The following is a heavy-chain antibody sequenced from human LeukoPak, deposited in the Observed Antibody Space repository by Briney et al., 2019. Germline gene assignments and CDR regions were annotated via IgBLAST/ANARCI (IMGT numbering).Heavy chain of an antibody. D-gene: IGHD6-25*01. CDR2: IYYSGST. J-gene: IGHJ6*02. CDR1: GGSISSSSYS. CDR3: ARLSADHRNYYYGVDV. V-gene: IGHV4-39*01. Sequence: PSETLSLTCTVSGGSISSSSYSWGWIRQPPGKGLEWIGSIYYSGSTYYNPSLKSRVTISVDTSKNQFSLKLSSVTAADTAVYYCARLSADHRNYYYGVDVWGQGTTVTVS.